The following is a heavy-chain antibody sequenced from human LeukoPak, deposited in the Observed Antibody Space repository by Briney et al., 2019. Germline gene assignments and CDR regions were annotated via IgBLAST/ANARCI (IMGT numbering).Heavy chain of an antibody. J-gene: IGHJ4*02. V-gene: IGHV3-53*01. CDR1: GFTVSSNY. CDR2: IYSGGST. D-gene: IGHD4-11*01. Sequence: TGGSLRLSCAASGFTVSSNYMSWVRQAPGKGLEWVSVIYSGGSTYYADSVKGRFTISRDNSKNTLYLQMNSLRAEDTAVCYCARAAGNDYPVYWGQGTLVTVSS. CDR3: ARAAGNDYPVY.